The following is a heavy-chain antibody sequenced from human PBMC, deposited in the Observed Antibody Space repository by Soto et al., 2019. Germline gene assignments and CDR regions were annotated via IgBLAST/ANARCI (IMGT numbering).Heavy chain of an antibody. CDR1: GGSISSSDYY. CDR3: ARDGAPVEMATSNWFDP. J-gene: IGHJ5*02. V-gene: IGHV4-61*08. Sequence: SETLSLTCTVSGGSISSSDYYWGWIRQPPGKGLEWIGYIYYSGSTNYNPSLKSRVTISVDTYKNQFSLKLSSVTAADTAVYYCARDGAPVEMATSNWFDPWGQGTLVTVSS. D-gene: IGHD1-26*01. CDR2: IYYSGST.